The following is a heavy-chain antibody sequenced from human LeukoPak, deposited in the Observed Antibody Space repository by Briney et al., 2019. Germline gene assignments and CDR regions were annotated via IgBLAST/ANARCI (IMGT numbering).Heavy chain of an antibody. J-gene: IGHJ3*02. D-gene: IGHD3-22*01. Sequence: SETLSLTCTVSGDSINSLDLWSWVRQPPGKGLEWIGEMYLSGTTHSNPSVKSRVTISIDKSKNQFFLNLSSVTAADTAVYYCARDGYYYDSSGYYSRYAFDIWGQGTMVTVSS. CDR2: MYLSGTT. CDR1: GDSINSLDL. CDR3: ARDGYYYDSSGYYSRYAFDI. V-gene: IGHV4-4*02.